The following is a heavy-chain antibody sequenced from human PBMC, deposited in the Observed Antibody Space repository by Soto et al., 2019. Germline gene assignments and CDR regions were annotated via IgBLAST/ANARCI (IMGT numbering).Heavy chain of an antibody. CDR3: AREGYRSSSIYSVLDS. Sequence: QVQLVQSGAEVKKPGSSVKVSCKASGGTFSSYGISWVRQAPGPGPEWMGRIIPMLGTTNYAQKFQDRVTITADKSTNTAYMELSRLRSEDTAVYYCAREGYRSSSIYSVLDSWGQGTMVTVSS. J-gene: IGHJ4*02. CDR1: GGTFSSYG. V-gene: IGHV1-69*06. D-gene: IGHD6-6*01. CDR2: IIPMLGTT.